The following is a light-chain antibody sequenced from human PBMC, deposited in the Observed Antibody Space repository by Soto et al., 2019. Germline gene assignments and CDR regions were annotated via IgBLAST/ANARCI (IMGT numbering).Light chain of an antibody. CDR1: SSDIGGHND. Sequence: QSALTQPASVSGSPGQSITISCTGTSSDIGGHNDVSWYQQHPGKAPKLLIYGVSNRPSGVSNRFSASKSGNTASLTISGLPAEDETDYYCCSYTSNITPYVFGTGTKVTVL. J-gene: IGLJ1*01. CDR3: CSYTSNITPYV. CDR2: GVS. V-gene: IGLV2-14*01.